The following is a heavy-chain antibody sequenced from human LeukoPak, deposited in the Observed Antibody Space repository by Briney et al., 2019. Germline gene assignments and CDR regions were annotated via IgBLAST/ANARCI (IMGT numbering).Heavy chain of an antibody. J-gene: IGHJ6*03. D-gene: IGHD1-26*01. CDR3: ARVASGSYSPPRYYYYYYMDV. Sequence: GGSLRLSCAASGFTFSSYEMNWVRQAPGKGLEWVSYISSSRSTIYYADSVKGRFTISRDNAKNSLYLQMNSLRAEDTAVYYCARVASGSYSPPRYYYYYYMDVWGKGTTVTVSS. CDR2: ISSSRSTI. V-gene: IGHV3-48*03. CDR1: GFTFSSYE.